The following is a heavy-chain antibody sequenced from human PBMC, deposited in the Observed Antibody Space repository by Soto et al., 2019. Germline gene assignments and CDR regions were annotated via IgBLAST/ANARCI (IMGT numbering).Heavy chain of an antibody. J-gene: IGHJ6*02. CDR1: GFTFRTYA. V-gene: IGHV3-30-3*01. D-gene: IGHD5-18*01. Sequence: PGGSLRLSCAASGFTFRTYAMHWVRQAPGKGLEWVAVIPHDGSNKYYADSVKGRFTISRDNSKNTLYLQMNSLRPEDTAVYYCARVIDSYGSYFYYGMDVWGQGTTVTVSS. CDR3: ARVIDSYGSYFYYGMDV. CDR2: IPHDGSNK.